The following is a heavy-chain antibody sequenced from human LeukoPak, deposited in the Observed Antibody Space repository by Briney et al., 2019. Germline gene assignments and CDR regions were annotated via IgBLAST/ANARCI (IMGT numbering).Heavy chain of an antibody. V-gene: IGHV6-1*01. D-gene: IGHD4-17*01. CDR1: GDSVSSNSAA. CDR2: TYYRSKWYN. J-gene: IGHJ2*01. Sequence: SQTLSLTCAISGDSVSSNSAAWNWIRQSPSRGLEWLGRTYYRSKWYNDYAVSVKSRISINPDTSKNQFSLQLNSVTPEDTAVYYCARDSPLTTVTTFPYWYFDLWGRGTLVTVSS. CDR3: ARDSPLTTVTTFPYWYFDL.